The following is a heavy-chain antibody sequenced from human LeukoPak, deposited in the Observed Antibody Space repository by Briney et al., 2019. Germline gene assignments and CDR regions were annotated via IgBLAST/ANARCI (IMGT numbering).Heavy chain of an antibody. V-gene: IGHV4-39*01. CDR3: ARSPMYNWNDVYFFDY. Sequence: SETLSLTCTVSGGSISSSSYYWGWIRQPPGKGLEWIGCIYYTGSTYYNPSLKSRVTIFVDTSKNQFSLKLSSVTAADTAVYYCARSPMYNWNDVYFFDYWGQGTLVTVSP. CDR1: GGSISSSSYY. D-gene: IGHD1-1*01. J-gene: IGHJ4*02. CDR2: IYYTGST.